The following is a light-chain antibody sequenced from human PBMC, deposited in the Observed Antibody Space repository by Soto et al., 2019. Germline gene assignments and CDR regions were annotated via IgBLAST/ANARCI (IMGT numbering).Light chain of an antibody. V-gene: IGKV1-39*01. CDR1: QSVSSH. CDR3: QKSYNTPRT. J-gene: IGKJ1*01. Sequence: DIQMTQSPSSLSASVGDRVTITCRASQSVSSHLNWFQQKPGKAPKLLIYDASSLQSGVPSRFGGSGSGTDFTLTISSLQPEDFATYYCQKSYNTPRTFGQGTKVDIK. CDR2: DAS.